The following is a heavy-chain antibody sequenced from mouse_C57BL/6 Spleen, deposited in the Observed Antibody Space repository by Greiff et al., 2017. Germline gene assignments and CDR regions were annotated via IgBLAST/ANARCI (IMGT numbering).Heavy chain of an antibody. V-gene: IGHV1-76*01. CDR1: GYTFTDYY. CDR3: ARRGTVVAHWYFDV. D-gene: IGHD1-1*01. Sequence: VQLQQSGAELVRPGASVKLSCKASGYTFTDYYINWVKQRPGQGLEWIARIYPGSGNTYYNEKFKGKATLTAEKSSSTAYMQLSSLTSEDSAVYFCARRGTVVAHWYFDVWGTGTTVTVSS. CDR2: IYPGSGNT. J-gene: IGHJ1*03.